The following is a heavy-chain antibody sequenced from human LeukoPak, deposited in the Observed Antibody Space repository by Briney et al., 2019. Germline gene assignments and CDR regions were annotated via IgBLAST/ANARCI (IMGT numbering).Heavy chain of an antibody. D-gene: IGHD5-24*01. CDR3: ARMAPYYYYYYMDV. J-gene: IGHJ6*03. CDR1: GYSISSGYY. CDR2: IYHSGST. V-gene: IGHV4-38-2*02. Sequence: KPSETLSLTXTVSGYSISSGYYWGWIRQPPGKGLEWIGSIYHSGSTYYNPSLKSRVTISVDTSKNQFSLKLSSVTAADTAVYYCARMAPYYYYYYMDVWGKGTTVTVSS.